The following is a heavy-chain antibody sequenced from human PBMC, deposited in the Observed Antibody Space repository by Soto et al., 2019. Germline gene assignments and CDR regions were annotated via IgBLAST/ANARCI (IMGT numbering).Heavy chain of an antibody. D-gene: IGHD4-17*01. Sequence: GGSLRLSCAASGFTFSDYYMSWIRQAPGKGLEWVSYISSSSSYTNYADSVKGRFTISRDNAKNSLYLQMNSLRAEDTAVYYCASGPWDYGDYRFDYWGQGTLVTVSS. J-gene: IGHJ4*02. V-gene: IGHV3-11*06. CDR1: GFTFSDYY. CDR3: ASGPWDYGDYRFDY. CDR2: ISSSSSYT.